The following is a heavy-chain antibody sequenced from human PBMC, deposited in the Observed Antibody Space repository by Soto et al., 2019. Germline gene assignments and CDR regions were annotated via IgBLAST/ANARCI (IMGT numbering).Heavy chain of an antibody. J-gene: IGHJ4*02. CDR3: AREVQVHTPAFVY. CDR2: ISPMFGAA. Sequence: QVQLGQSGAEMKKPGSSVKVSCQSSGGTFNTYAMNWVLQAPGQGPEWMGDISPMFGAANYAPKFQGRVTITADESTGTSYMQLSSLASEDTALYFCAREVQVHTPAFVYWGQGTLVTVSS. D-gene: IGHD3-10*01. V-gene: IGHV1-69*19. CDR1: GGTFNTYA.